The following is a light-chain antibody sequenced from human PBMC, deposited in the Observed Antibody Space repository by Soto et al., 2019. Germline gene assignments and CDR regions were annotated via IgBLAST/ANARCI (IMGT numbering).Light chain of an antibody. J-gene: IGKJ2*03. CDR3: QPYGSSPYS. Sequence: EIVLAQSPGTLSLSPGERATLSCRASQSVSSSYLAWYQQKPGQAPRLLIYGASSRATSIPDRFSGSGSVSNFTLNISRLEPEDFEVYYCQPYGSSPYSFGQGTKMEIK. V-gene: IGKV3-20*01. CDR2: GAS. CDR1: QSVSSSY.